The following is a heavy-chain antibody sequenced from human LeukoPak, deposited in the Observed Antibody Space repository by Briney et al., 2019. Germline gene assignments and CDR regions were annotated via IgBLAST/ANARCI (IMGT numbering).Heavy chain of an antibody. J-gene: IGHJ6*02. D-gene: IGHD3-22*01. Sequence: GASVKVSCKASGGTFSKYTISWVRQRPGQGLEWMGGIIPIFGTANYAQKFQGRVTITADESTSTAYMELSSLRSEDTAVYYCARTIYYDSSGYFEENYYSMDVWGQGTTVTVSS. CDR3: ARTIYYDSSGYFEENYYSMDV. V-gene: IGHV1-69*13. CDR2: IIPIFGTA. CDR1: GGTFSKYT.